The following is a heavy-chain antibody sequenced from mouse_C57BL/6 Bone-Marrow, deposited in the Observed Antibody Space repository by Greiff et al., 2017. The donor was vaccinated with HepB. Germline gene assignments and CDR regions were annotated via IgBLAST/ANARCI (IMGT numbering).Heavy chain of an antibody. CDR2: IRLKSDNYAT. CDR1: GFTFSNYW. CDR3: TGPLNWDWFAY. V-gene: IGHV6-3*01. D-gene: IGHD4-1*01. Sequence: EVKVEESGGGLVQPGGSMKLSCVASGFTFSNYWMNWVRQSPEKGLEWVAQIRLKSDNYATHYAESVKGRFTISRDDSKSSVYLQMNNLRAEDTGIYYCTGPLNWDWFAYWGQGTLVTVSA. J-gene: IGHJ3*01.